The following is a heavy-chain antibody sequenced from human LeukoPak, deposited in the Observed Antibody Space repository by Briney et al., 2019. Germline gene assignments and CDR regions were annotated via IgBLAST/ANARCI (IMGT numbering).Heavy chain of an antibody. J-gene: IGHJ4*02. D-gene: IGHD3-16*02. CDR3: ATMKVIAFGGVIVKAAYYFDY. CDR1: GYSISSGYY. CDR2: IYHSGRT. V-gene: IGHV4-38-2*02. Sequence: SETLSLTCTVSGYSISSGYYWGWIRQPPGKGLEWIGSIYHSGRTYYNPSLKSRVTISVDTSKNQFSLKLSSVTAADTAVYYCATMKVIAFGGVIVKAAYYFDYWGQGTLVTVSS.